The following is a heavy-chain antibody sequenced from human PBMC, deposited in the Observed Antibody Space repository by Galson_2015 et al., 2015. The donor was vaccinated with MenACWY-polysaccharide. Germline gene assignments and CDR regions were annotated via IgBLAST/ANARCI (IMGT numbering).Heavy chain of an antibody. CDR1: GGSVSSGSYY. J-gene: IGHJ4*02. CDR3: AGFLPEYDSSGYYESY. D-gene: IGHD3-22*01. Sequence: SETLSLTCTVSGGSVSSGSYYWSWIRQPPGKGLEWIGYIYYSGSTNYNPSLKSRVTISVDTSKNQFSLKLSSVTAADTAVYYCAGFLPEYDSSGYYESYWGQGTLVTVSS. CDR2: IYYSGST. V-gene: IGHV4-61*01.